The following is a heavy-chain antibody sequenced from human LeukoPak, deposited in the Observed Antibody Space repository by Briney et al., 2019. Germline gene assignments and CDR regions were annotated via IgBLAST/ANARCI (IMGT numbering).Heavy chain of an antibody. J-gene: IGHJ4*02. V-gene: IGHV3-30*18. CDR3: AKDTSIVGATSNDY. D-gene: IGHD1-26*01. CDR2: ISYDGSNK. CDR1: GFTFSSYG. Sequence: GGSLRLSRAASGFTFSSYGMHWVRQAPGKGLEWVAVISYDGSNKYYADSVKGRFTISRDNSKNTLYLQMNSLRAEDTAVYYCAKDTSIVGATSNDYWGQGTLVTVSS.